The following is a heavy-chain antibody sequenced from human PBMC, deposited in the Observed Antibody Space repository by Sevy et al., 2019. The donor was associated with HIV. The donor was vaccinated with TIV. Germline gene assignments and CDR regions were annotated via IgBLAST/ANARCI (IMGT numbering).Heavy chain of an antibody. V-gene: IGHV3-7*01. D-gene: IGHD1-26*01. CDR2: IKQDGSEK. CDR3: ARGRFVRKVGATTDYYYYYYMDV. J-gene: IGHJ6*03. Sequence: GGSLRLSCAASGFTFSSYWMSWVRQAPGKGLEWVANIKQDGSEKYYVDSVKGRFTISRDNAKNSRYLQMNGLRAEDTAVYYCARGRFVRKVGATTDYYYYYYMDVWGKGTTVTVSS. CDR1: GFTFSSYW.